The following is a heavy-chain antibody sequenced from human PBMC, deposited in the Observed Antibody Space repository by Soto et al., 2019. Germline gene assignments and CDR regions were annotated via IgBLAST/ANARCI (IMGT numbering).Heavy chain of an antibody. V-gene: IGHV3-23*01. CDR2: ISGSGGDT. CDR3: AKHDFWTLYNTGLDS. J-gene: IGHJ4*02. Sequence: EVQLLESGGGLVQPGGSLRLSCSASGFTFTSYAMSWVRQARGKGLEWVSGISGSGGDTKSADSVKGRFTISRDNFKNMLYLQMNSLRAEDTAVYYCAKHDFWTLYNTGLDSWGQGTLVTVSS. CDR1: GFTFTSYA. D-gene: IGHD3-3*01.